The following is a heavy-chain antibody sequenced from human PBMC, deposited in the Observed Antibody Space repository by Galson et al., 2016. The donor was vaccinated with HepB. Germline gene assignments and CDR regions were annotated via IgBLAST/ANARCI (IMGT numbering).Heavy chain of an antibody. V-gene: IGHV1-3*01. CDR1: GYSFTNSA. CDR2: IHAGNGNT. J-gene: IGHJ3*02. Sequence: SVKASCKASGYSFTNSAMQWVRQAPGQRLEWMGWIHAGNGNTKYSQKFPGRITITRDTSASTVYLELYSLRFEDTAVYYCAKERRTTGWRFDAFDIWGQGTMVTVSS. CDR3: AKERRTTGWRFDAFDI. D-gene: IGHD6-19*01.